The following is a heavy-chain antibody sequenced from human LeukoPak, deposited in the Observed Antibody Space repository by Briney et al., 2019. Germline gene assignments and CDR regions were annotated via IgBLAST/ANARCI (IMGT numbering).Heavy chain of an antibody. V-gene: IGHV1-2*02. CDR3: ARELWTGGSPYFDS. CDR1: GYTFTGYY. CDR2: INPNSGGT. J-gene: IGHJ4*02. Sequence: ASVKVSCKASGYTFTGYYMHWVRQAPGQGLEWMGWINPNSGGTNYAQKFQGRVTMTRDTSSSTVYMELRRLRYDDTAVYYCARELWTGGSPYFDSWGQGSLVTVSS. D-gene: IGHD2-15*01.